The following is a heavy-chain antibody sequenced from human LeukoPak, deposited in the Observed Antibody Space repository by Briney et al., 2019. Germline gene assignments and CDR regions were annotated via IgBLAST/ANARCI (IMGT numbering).Heavy chain of an antibody. CDR2: FDPEDGET. Sequence: ASVTVSCKVSGYTLTELSMHWVRQAPGKGLEWMGGFDPEDGETIYAQKFQGRVTMTEDTSTDTAYMELSSLRSEDTAVYYCATRVLRYFDLQRAFDIWGQATMVTVSS. D-gene: IGHD3-9*01. CDR3: ATRVLRYFDLQRAFDI. J-gene: IGHJ3*02. CDR1: GYTLTELS. V-gene: IGHV1-24*01.